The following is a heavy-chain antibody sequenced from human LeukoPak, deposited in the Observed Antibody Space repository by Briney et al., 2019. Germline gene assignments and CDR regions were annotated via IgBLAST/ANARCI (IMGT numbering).Heavy chain of an antibody. D-gene: IGHD2-2*01. CDR2: INPNSGDT. CDR3: ARANPLYCSSTTCLFDY. J-gene: IGHJ4*02. V-gene: IGHV1-2*02. CDR1: GYTFTGYY. Sequence: ASVKVSCKASGYTFTGYYMHWVRQAPGQGFEWMGWINPNSGDTNYAQKFQGRVTMTRETSISPAHMELSRLRSDDTAVYYCARANPLYCSSTTCLFDYWGQGTLVTVSS.